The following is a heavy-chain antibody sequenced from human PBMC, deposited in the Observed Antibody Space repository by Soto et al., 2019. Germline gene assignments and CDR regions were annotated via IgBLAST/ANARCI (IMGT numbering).Heavy chain of an antibody. CDR1: GFTFSSHS. V-gene: IGHV3-30-3*01. D-gene: IGHD6-13*01. J-gene: IGHJ4*02. CDR3: ATYASSWTVFDY. CDR2: ISYDGSNK. Sequence: QVQLVESGGGVVQPGRSLRLSCAASGFTFSSHSMHWVRQAPGKGLEWVAVISYDGSNKYYADSVKGRFTISRDNSKNTPYLQMNSLRAEDTAVYYCATYASSWTVFDYWGQGTLVTVSS.